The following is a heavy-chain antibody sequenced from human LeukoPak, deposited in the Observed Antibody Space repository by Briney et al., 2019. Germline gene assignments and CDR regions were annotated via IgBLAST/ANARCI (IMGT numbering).Heavy chain of an antibody. CDR3: ATKSPNSSSFWRDLYYYYGMDV. CDR2: FDPEDGET. J-gene: IGHJ6*02. D-gene: IGHD6-13*01. CDR1: GYTLTELS. V-gene: IGHV1-24*01. Sequence: GASVKVSCKVSGYTLTELSMHWVRQAPGKGLEWMGGFDPEDGETIYAQKFQGRVAMTEDTSTDTAYMELSSLRFEDTAVYYCATKSPNSSSFWRDLYYYYGMDVWGQGTTVTVSS.